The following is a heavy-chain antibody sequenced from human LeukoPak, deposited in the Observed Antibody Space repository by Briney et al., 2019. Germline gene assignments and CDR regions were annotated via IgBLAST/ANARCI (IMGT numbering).Heavy chain of an antibody. Sequence: GGSLRLSCAASGFTFSSFSMNWVRQAPGKGLEWVSSISSSSSYIYYADSVKGRFTISRDNAKNSLYLQMNSLRAEDTAVYYCASYYDFWSGYYSYFDYWGQGTLVTVSS. V-gene: IGHV3-21*01. CDR3: ASYYDFWSGYYSYFDY. J-gene: IGHJ4*02. CDR2: ISSSSSYI. CDR1: GFTFSSFS. D-gene: IGHD3-3*01.